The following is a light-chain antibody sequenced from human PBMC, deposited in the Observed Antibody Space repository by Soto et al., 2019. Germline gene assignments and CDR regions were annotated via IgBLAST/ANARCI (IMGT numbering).Light chain of an antibody. CDR3: QQRSNWPPIT. V-gene: IGKV3-11*01. CDR1: QSVSRY. CDR2: DTS. J-gene: IGKJ5*01. Sequence: EIVLTQSPATLSLSLGERATLSCRASQSVSRYLAWYQQKPGQAPRLLIYDTSNRAAGIPARFSGSGSGTDFTLTISSLEPEDFAVYYCQQRSNWPPITFGQGTRLEIK.